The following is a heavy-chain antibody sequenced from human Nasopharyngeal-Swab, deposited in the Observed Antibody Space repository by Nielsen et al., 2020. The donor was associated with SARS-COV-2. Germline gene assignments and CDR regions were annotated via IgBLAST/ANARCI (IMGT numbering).Heavy chain of an antibody. D-gene: IGHD3-10*01. CDR3: AKSLRGVSLSFGYYYGLDV. J-gene: IGHJ6*02. Sequence: VRQMPGKGVAWVAVVSYDGRHKSYADSVKGRFTVSRDNSKNTMYLQMSSLRAEDTAIYYCAKSLRGVSLSFGYYYGLDVWGQGTTVTVSS. CDR2: VSYDGRHK. V-gene: IGHV3-30*18.